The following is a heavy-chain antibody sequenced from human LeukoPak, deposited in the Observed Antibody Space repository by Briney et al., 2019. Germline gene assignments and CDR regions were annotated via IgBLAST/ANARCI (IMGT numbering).Heavy chain of an antibody. CDR3: ARGCSSTSCSQEVDP. V-gene: IGHV1-46*01. CDR1: GYTFTSYY. Sequence: ASVTVSCKASGYTFTSYYMHWVRQAPGQGLEWMGIINPSGGSTSYAQKFQGRVTMTRDTSTSTVYMELSSLRSEDTAVYYCARGCSSTSCSQEVDPWGQGTLVTVSS. CDR2: INPSGGST. J-gene: IGHJ5*02. D-gene: IGHD2-2*01.